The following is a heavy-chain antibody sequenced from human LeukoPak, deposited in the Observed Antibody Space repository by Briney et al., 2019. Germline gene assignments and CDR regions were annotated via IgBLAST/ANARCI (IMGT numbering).Heavy chain of an antibody. CDR1: GGSISSGSYS. D-gene: IGHD6-6*01. Sequence: TSETLSLTCTVSGGSISSGSYSWSWIRQPAGKGLEWIGRIYTSGSTNYNPSLKSRVTISVDTSKNQFSLKLSSVTAADTAVYYCARGTAARPNNWFDPWGQGTLVTVSS. J-gene: IGHJ5*02. CDR3: ARGTAARPNNWFDP. CDR2: IYTSGST. V-gene: IGHV4-61*02.